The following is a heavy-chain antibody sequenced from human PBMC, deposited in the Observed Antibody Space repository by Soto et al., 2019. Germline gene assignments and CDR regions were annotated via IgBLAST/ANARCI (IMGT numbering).Heavy chain of an antibody. CDR3: ARGRDFWSGYYYYYGMDV. J-gene: IGHJ6*02. Sequence: SETLSLTCAVYGGSFSGYYWSWIRQPPGKGLEWIGEINHSGSTNYNPSLKSRVTISVDTSKNQFSLKLSSVTAADTAVYYCARGRDFWSGYYYYYGMDVWGQGXTVTVYS. CDR1: GGSFSGYY. CDR2: INHSGST. V-gene: IGHV4-34*01. D-gene: IGHD3-3*01.